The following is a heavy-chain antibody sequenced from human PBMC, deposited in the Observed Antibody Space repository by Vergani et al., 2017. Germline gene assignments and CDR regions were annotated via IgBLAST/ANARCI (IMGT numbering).Heavy chain of an antibody. J-gene: IGHJ3*01. V-gene: IGHV4-61*02. Sequence: QVQLQESGPGLVRPSETLSLTCSVSGTSVSSGTHYWNWIRQPADKTLEWIGRIYTSGSTDYNPTPRSRITLSLVRSTNQVSLKVSSGTAADTAVYFCARDTAVADDVFDLWGQGTLVSVSA. D-gene: IGHD6-19*01. CDR1: GTSVSSGTHY. CDR2: IYTSGST. CDR3: ARDTAVADDVFDL.